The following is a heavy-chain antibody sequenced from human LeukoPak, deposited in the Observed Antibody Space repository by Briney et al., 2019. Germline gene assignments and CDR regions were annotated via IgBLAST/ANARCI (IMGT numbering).Heavy chain of an antibody. CDR1: GGSFSGYY. CDR3: SSVSFEQWLVQGESYYFDY. V-gene: IGHV4-34*01. J-gene: IGHJ4*02. D-gene: IGHD6-19*01. CDR2: IYYSGST. Sequence: SETLSLTCAVYGGSFSGYYWSWIRQPPGKGLEWVGSIYYSGSTYYNPSLKSRVTISVATSKKQFYLNRNSVTSAATARQYCSSVSFEQWLVQGESYYFDYWGQGTLVTVSS.